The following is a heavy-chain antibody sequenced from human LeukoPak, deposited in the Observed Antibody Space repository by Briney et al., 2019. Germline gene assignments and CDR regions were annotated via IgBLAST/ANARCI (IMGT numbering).Heavy chain of an antibody. CDR2: IIPILGIA. CDR3: ARRSVRYSYGLLQDDAFDI. D-gene: IGHD5-18*01. CDR1: GGTFSSYA. J-gene: IGHJ3*02. V-gene: IGHV1-69*04. Sequence: SVKVSCKASGGTFSSYAISWVRQAPGQGLEWMGRIIPILGIANYAQEFQGRVTITADKSTSTAYMELSSLRSEDTAVYYCARRSVRYSYGLLQDDAFDIWGQGTMVTVSS.